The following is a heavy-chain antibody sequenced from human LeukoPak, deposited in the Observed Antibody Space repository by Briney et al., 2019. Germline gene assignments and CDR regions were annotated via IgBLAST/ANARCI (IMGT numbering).Heavy chain of an antibody. V-gene: IGHV4-59*08. Sequence: PSETLSLTCTVSGGSISSYYWSWIRQPPGKGLEWIGYIYYSGSTNYNPSLKSRVTISVDTSKNQFSLKLSSVTAADTAVYYCARHRPSGYENDAFDIWGQGTMVTVSS. CDR1: GGSISSYY. J-gene: IGHJ3*02. CDR3: ARHRPSGYENDAFDI. CDR2: IYYSGST. D-gene: IGHD5-12*01.